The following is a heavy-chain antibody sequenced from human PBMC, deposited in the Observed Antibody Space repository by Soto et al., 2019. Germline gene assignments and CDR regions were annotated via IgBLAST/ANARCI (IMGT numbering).Heavy chain of an antibody. CDR2: ISRGSDYI. CDR1: GFSFSDYT. CDR3: AKDSGCVNNACAYDP. D-gene: IGHD1-20*01. J-gene: IGHJ5*02. Sequence: EVHLVESGGGLVKPGGSLRLTCAGSGFSFSDYTMNWVRQAPGKGLEWVSSISRGSDYIFYVDTVKGRFNISRDNARNSLYLQMSSLRAEDTAVYYCAKDSGCVNNACAYDPWGQGTLVSVSS. V-gene: IGHV3-21*01.